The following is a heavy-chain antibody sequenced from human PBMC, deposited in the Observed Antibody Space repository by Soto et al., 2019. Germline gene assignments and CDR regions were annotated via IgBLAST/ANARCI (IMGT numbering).Heavy chain of an antibody. CDR2: IYWDDDQ. D-gene: IGHD3-3*02. J-gene: IGHJ3*01. CDR1: GFSLSGDGVG. V-gene: IGHV2-5*02. CDR3: AHAFGVTSWPNDAFAL. Sequence: QITLKESGPTLVKPTQSLTLTCTVSGFSLSGDGVGVGWIRQPPGKALEWLALIYWDDDQRYSPSLKTRLTITKDTSIHPVVLTMTNMDPVDTATYYCAHAFGVTSWPNDAFALWGQGTVVTVSS.